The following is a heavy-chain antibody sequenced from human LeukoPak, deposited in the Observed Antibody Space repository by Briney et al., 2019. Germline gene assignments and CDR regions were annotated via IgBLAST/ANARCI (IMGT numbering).Heavy chain of an antibody. CDR3: ARDRGYCSGGSCRNWFDP. Sequence: ASVKVSCKASGYTFTGYYMHWVRQAPGQGLEWMGRINPNSGSTNYAQKFQGRVTMTRDTSISTAYMELSRLRSDDTAVYYCARDRGYCSGGSCRNWFDPWGQGTLVTVSS. V-gene: IGHV1-2*06. CDR1: GYTFTGYY. D-gene: IGHD2-15*01. CDR2: INPNSGST. J-gene: IGHJ5*02.